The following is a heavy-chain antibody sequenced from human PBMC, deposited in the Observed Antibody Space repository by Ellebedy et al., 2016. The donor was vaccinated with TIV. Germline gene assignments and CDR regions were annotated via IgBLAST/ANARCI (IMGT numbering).Heavy chain of an antibody. D-gene: IGHD3-10*01. CDR1: GGSISSSSYY. CDR2: IYYSGST. J-gene: IGHJ4*02. Sequence: SETLSLTCTVSGGSISSSSYYWGWIRQPPGKGLEWIGSIYYSGSTYYNPSLKSRVTISVDTSKNQFSLKLSSVTAADTAVYYCARASAPSGVRGVIIDYWGQGTLVTVSS. V-gene: IGHV4-39*07. CDR3: ARASAPSGVRGVIIDY.